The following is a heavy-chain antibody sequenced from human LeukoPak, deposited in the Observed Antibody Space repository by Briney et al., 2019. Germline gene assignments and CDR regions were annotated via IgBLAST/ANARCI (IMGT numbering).Heavy chain of an antibody. V-gene: IGHV3-30*02. CDR1: GFTFSSYG. CDR2: IRYDGSNK. D-gene: IGHD1-26*01. CDR3: AKEVFSGELPFDY. Sequence: PGGSLRLSCAASGFTFSSYGMHWVRQAPGKGLEWVAFIRYDGSNKYYADSVKGRFTISRDNSKNTLYLQMNSLRAEDTAVYYCAKEVFSGELPFDYWGQGTLVTVSS. J-gene: IGHJ4*02.